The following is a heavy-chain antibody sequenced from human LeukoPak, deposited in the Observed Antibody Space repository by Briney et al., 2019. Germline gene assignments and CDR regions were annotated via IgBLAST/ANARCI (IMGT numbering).Heavy chain of an antibody. CDR1: GFTVSRNY. V-gene: IGHV3-53*01. J-gene: IGHJ6*02. CDR3: ARDGGSSTMEPTGGYYYYGMDV. CDR2: TYSDGST. Sequence: GSLRLSCAASGFTVSRNYMSWVRQAPGKGLEWVSLTYSDGSTSYTDSVKGRFTISRDNSKNTLSLQLNSLRAEDTAVYYCARDGGSSTMEPTGGYYYYGMDVWGQGTTVTVSS. D-gene: IGHD1-1*01.